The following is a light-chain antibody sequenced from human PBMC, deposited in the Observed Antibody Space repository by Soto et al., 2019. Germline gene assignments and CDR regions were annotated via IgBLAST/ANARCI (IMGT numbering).Light chain of an antibody. CDR2: DVN. CDR1: SSDVGGYNY. Sequence: QSVLTQPRSVSGSPGQAVTISCTGTSSDVGGYNYVSWYQQHPGKAPKVMIYDVNKRPSGVPDRFSGSKSGNTASLTISGLQAEDEADYYCCSYAGTYYVFGTGTKLTVL. CDR3: CSYAGTYYV. V-gene: IGLV2-11*01. J-gene: IGLJ1*01.